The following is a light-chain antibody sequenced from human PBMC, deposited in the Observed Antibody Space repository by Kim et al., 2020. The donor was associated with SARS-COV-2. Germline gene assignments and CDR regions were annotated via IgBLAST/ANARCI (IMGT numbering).Light chain of an antibody. CDR2: YDN. CDR1: SIASKI. CDR3: QVWDSSRDHRVV. Sequence: PGRPAWITFGRDSIASKIVHSSQQGPGPAPVLVISYDNDRPSGIPERFSGSNSGNTATLTINRVEAGDEADYYCQVWDSSRDHRVVFGGGTQLTVL. J-gene: IGLJ2*01. V-gene: IGLV3-21*04.